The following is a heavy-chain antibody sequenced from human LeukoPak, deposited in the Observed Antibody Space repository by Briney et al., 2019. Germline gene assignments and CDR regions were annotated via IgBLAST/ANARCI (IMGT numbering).Heavy chain of an antibody. Sequence: KPGGSLRLSCAASGFTVSSNYMSWVRQAPGKGLEWVSVIYSGSSTYYADSVKGRFTISRDTAKNTLYLQMNSLRAADTAVYYYARDHIAAGGTANYSYYYYMDVWGKGTTVTISS. CDR2: IYSGSST. V-gene: IGHV3-66*01. D-gene: IGHD6-13*01. CDR1: GFTVSSNY. CDR3: ARDHIAAGGTANYSYYYYMDV. J-gene: IGHJ6*03.